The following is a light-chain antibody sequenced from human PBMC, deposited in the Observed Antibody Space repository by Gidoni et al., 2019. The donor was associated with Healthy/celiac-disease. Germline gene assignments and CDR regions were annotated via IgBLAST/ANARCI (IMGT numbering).Light chain of an antibody. J-gene: IGKJ1*01. CDR2: FGS. Sequence: DIVMTQSPLSLPVTPGEPGSISCRSSPSLLHSHGYNYWDWYLQKPGQAPQLLIYFGSNRASGVPDRFSGSGSGTDFTLKISRVEAEDVGVYYCMQGIQTPRTFGQGTKVEIK. CDR1: PSLLHSHGYNY. V-gene: IGKV2-28*01. CDR3: MQGIQTPRT.